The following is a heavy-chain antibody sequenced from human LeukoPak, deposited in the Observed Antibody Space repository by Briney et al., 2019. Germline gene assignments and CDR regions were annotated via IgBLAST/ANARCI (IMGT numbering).Heavy chain of an antibody. J-gene: IGHJ4*02. Sequence: ASVKVSCKASGYTFTGYYMHWVRQAPGQGLEWMGWINPNSGGTNYAQKFQGRVTLTRDTSISTAYMEMSRLRSDDTAVYYCATVYSSGWYYDYWAQGTLVTVSS. CDR3: ATVYSSGWYYDY. D-gene: IGHD6-19*01. CDR2: INPNSGGT. CDR1: GYTFTGYY. V-gene: IGHV1-2*02.